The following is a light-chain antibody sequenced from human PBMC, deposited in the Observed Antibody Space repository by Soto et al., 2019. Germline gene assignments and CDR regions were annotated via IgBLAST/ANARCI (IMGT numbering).Light chain of an antibody. J-gene: IGKJ2*01. CDR2: DAS. CDR1: RAISNF. CDR3: QHYDNVTYT. V-gene: IGKV1-33*01. Sequence: DSRVTQSPSSLSASVGDRVTITCQASRAISNFLNWYQHQPGKAPKLLISDASKLEPGVPSRFSGSVSGTEFTLTISSLQTEDFATYYCQHYDNVTYTFGQGTRLDIK.